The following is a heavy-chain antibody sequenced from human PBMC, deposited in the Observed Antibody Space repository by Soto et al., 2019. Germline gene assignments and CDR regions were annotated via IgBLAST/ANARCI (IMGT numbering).Heavy chain of an antibody. V-gene: IGHV1-69*13. J-gene: IGHJ6*02. CDR2: IIPIFGTA. Sequence: ASVKVSCKASGYTFTSYAISWVRQAPGQGLEWMGGIIPIFGTANYAQKFQGRVTITADESTSTAYMELSSLRSEDTAVYYCARARGYYDSSGPTYYGMDVWGQGTTVTVSS. D-gene: IGHD3-22*01. CDR3: ARARGYYDSSGPTYYGMDV. CDR1: GYTFTSYA.